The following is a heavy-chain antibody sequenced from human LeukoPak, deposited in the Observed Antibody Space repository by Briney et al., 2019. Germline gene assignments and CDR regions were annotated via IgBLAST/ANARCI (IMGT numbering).Heavy chain of an antibody. CDR1: GGTFSSYA. Sequence: SVKVSCKASGGTFSSYAISWVRQAPGQGPEWMGRIIPIFGTANYAQKFQGRVTITTDKSTSTAYMELSSLRSEDTAVYYCASHTSPLHGYLVDYWGQGTLVTVSS. CDR3: ASHTSPLHGYLVDY. V-gene: IGHV1-69*05. CDR2: IIPIFGTA. D-gene: IGHD3-22*01. J-gene: IGHJ4*02.